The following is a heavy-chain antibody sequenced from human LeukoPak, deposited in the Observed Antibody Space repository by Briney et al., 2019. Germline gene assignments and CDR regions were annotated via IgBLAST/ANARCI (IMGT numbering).Heavy chain of an antibody. CDR1: GGTFSSYS. CDR2: IIPIFDIT. CDR3: AREGRSVVVVAATLYYFDY. V-gene: IGHV1-69*13. D-gene: IGHD2-15*01. J-gene: IGHJ4*02. Sequence: ASVKVSCKASGGTFSSYSISWVRQAPGQGLEWMGGIIPIFDITNYAQKFQGRVTLTADESTSTAYMELSSLRSDDTAVYYCAREGRSVVVVAATLYYFDYWGQGTLVTVSS.